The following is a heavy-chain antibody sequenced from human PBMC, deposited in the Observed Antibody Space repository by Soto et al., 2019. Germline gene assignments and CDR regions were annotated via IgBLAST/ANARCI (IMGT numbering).Heavy chain of an antibody. V-gene: IGHV3-7*01. CDR1: GFTFSSYW. Sequence: GGSLRLSCAASGFTFSSYWMSWVRQAPGKGLEWVANIKYDGSEKYYVDSVKGRFTISRDNAKNSLSLQMNSLRAEDTAIYYCAREPEGLDYWGPGTLVTVSP. CDR2: IKYDGSEK. J-gene: IGHJ4*02. CDR3: AREPEGLDY.